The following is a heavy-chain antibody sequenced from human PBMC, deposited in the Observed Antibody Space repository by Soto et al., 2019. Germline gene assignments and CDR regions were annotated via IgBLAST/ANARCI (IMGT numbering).Heavy chain of an antibody. V-gene: IGHV3-30-3*01. CDR3: ARSALEWLLSRLYYYYGMDV. J-gene: IGHJ6*04. CDR2: ISYDGSNK. D-gene: IGHD3-3*01. Sequence: GGSLRLSCAASGFTFSSYAMHLVRQAPGKGLEWVAFISYDGSNKYYADSVKGRFTISRENSKNTLYLQMNSLRAEDTAVYYCARSALEWLLSRLYYYYGMDVWGKGTKVTVSS. CDR1: GFTFSSYA.